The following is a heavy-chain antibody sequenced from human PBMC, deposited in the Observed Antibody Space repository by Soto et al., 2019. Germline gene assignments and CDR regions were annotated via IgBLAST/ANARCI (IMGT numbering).Heavy chain of an antibody. Sequence: PGGSLRLSCAASGFTFSSYSRNWVRQAPGKGLEWVSYISSSGSTIYYADSVKGRFTISRDNAKNSLYLQMNSLRAEDTAVYYCARDTQGAPQTSGGLDYWGQGTLVTVSS. CDR3: ARDTQGAPQTSGGLDY. CDR1: GFTFSSYS. D-gene: IGHD1-26*01. J-gene: IGHJ4*02. V-gene: IGHV3-48*04. CDR2: ISSSGSTI.